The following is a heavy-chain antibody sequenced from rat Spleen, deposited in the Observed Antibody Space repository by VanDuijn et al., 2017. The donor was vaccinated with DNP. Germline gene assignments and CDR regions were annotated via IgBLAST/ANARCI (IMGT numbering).Heavy chain of an antibody. D-gene: IGHD1-4*01. V-gene: IGHV5-22*01. J-gene: IGHJ2*01. CDR2: INYDGGST. Sequence: EVQVVESGGGLVQPGRSLKLSCAASGFTFSDYYMAWVRQAPTKGLEWVAYINYDGGSTYFGDSVKGRFTISRDNAKRTLYLQMNSLRSEDMATYYCARHVLPLRVWDYWGQGVMVTVSA. CDR3: ARHVLPLRVWDY. CDR1: GFTFSDYY.